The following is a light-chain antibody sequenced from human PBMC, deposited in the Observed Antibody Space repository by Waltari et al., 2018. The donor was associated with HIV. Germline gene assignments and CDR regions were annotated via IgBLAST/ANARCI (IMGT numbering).Light chain of an antibody. J-gene: IGLJ1*01. V-gene: IGLV1-36*01. CDR3: AAWDDSLNGYV. CDR2: YDD. Sequence: QSVLTQPPSVSEAPRQRVTISCSGSSSNIGNNAVNWYQQVPGKPPKLLIYYDDLLSPGVSDRFSASKAGTSASLAIRGLQSEDEADYYCAAWDDSLNGYVFGSGTKVTVL. CDR1: SSNIGNNA.